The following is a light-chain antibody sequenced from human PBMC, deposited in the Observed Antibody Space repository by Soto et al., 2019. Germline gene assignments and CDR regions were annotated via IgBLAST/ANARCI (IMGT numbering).Light chain of an antibody. CDR1: QSVSSY. Sequence: EIVMTQSPATVSVSPWERATLSCRASQSVSSYLAWYQQKPGQAPRLLIYDASNRATGIPARFSGSGSGTDFTLTISSLEPEDFAVYYCQQRSNWPRTFGQGTKVDIK. J-gene: IGKJ1*01. CDR3: QQRSNWPRT. CDR2: DAS. V-gene: IGKV3-11*01.